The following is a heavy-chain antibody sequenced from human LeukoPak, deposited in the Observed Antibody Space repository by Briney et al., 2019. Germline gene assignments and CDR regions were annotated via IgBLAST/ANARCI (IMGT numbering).Heavy chain of an antibody. CDR3: AGFIAAPYYFDY. D-gene: IGHD6-13*01. V-gene: IGHV3-21*01. CDR2: ISSSSSYI. CDR1: GFTFSSYS. Sequence: GGSLRLSCAASGFTFSSYSMNWVRQAPGKGLEWVSSISSSSSYIYYADSVKGRFTISRDNAKNSLYLQMNSLRAEDTAVYYCAGFIAAPYYFDYWGRGTLVTVSS. J-gene: IGHJ4*02.